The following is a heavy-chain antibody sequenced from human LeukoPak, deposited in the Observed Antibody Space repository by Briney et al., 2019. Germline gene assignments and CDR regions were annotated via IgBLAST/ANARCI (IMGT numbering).Heavy chain of an antibody. CDR1: GFTFSSYW. V-gene: IGHV3-7*03. D-gene: IGHD5-24*01. Sequence: GGSLRLSCAVSGFTFSSYWMSWVRQAPGKGLEWVANIKQDGSEKYYVDSVKGRFTISRDNAKNSLYLHMNSLRAEDTAVYYCARDGEMATITSWFDPWGQGTLVTVSS. CDR2: IKQDGSEK. CDR3: ARDGEMATITSWFDP. J-gene: IGHJ5*02.